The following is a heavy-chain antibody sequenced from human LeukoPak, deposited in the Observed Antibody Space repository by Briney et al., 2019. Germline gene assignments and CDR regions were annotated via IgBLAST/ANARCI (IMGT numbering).Heavy chain of an antibody. V-gene: IGHV3-74*01. D-gene: IGHD1-26*01. CDR1: GFTFSSYW. Sequence: GGSLRLSCAASGFTFSSYWMHWVRQAPGKGLVWVSRINSDGSSTSYADSVKGRFTISRDNAKNSLYLQMNSLRAEDTAIYYCARDKGVVGTLAPWGQGTLVTVSS. CDR3: ARDKGVVGTLAP. CDR2: INSDGSST. J-gene: IGHJ5*02.